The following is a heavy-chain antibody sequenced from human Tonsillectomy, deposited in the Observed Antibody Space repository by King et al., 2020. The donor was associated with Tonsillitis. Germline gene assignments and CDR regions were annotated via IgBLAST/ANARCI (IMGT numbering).Heavy chain of an antibody. J-gene: IGHJ4*02. D-gene: IGHD3-22*01. CDR2: IRYEGINN. V-gene: IGHV3-30*02. CDR3: AKPRWAPEMVRSGLDN. Sequence: VQLVESGGAVVQPGGSLRFSWAAPGFSFSDYGMHWVRQAPGKGLEGLAFIRYEGINNYYVDSVKGRFTISRDNSKSTVYLEMNSLRPEDTALYYCAKPRWAPEMVRSGLDNWGQGNLVTVSS. CDR1: GFSFSDYG.